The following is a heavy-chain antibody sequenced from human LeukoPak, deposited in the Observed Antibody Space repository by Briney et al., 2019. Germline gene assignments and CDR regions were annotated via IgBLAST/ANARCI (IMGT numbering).Heavy chain of an antibody. Sequence: GGSLRLSCAASGFTFSTSTMNWVRQAPGKGLEWVSSISGASDYIYYGDSVKGRFTISRDNARNSLYLQMNSLRVDDTAVYYCASADSSGYYMADYWGQGTLVTVSS. D-gene: IGHD3-22*01. J-gene: IGHJ4*02. V-gene: IGHV3-21*01. CDR1: GFTFSTST. CDR3: ASADSSGYYMADY. CDR2: ISGASDYI.